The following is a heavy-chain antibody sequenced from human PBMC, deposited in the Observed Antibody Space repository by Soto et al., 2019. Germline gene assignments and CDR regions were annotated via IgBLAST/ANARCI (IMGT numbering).Heavy chain of an antibody. CDR3: ARRQISPPTRGAASARGGMDV. J-gene: IGHJ6*02. Sequence: QVQLVESGGGVVQPGRSLRLSCAASGFKFNNYGMHWVRQAPGKGLEWVAVIWNDGNGYYYANSVKGRFTISRDNSKTTLYLHMSRLRAEDTAVYYCARRQISPPTRGAASARGGMDVWGQGTTVTVSS. V-gene: IGHV3-33*01. D-gene: IGHD6-13*01. CDR2: IWNDGNGY. CDR1: GFKFNNYG.